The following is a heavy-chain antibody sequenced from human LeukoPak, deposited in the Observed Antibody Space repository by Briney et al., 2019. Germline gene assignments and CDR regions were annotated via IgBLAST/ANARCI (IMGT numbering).Heavy chain of an antibody. Sequence: GGSRRLSCAASGFTVSSNYMSWVRQAPGKGLEWVSVIYSGGSTYYADSVKGRFTISRDNSKNTLYLQMNSLRAGDTAVYYCARWGGYSYGYDYWGQGTLVTVSS. CDR1: GFTVSSNY. CDR2: IYSGGST. V-gene: IGHV3-53*01. D-gene: IGHD5-18*01. CDR3: ARWGGYSYGYDY. J-gene: IGHJ4*02.